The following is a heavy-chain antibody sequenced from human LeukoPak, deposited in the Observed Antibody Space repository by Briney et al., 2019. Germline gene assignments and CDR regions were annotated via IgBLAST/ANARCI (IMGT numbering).Heavy chain of an antibody. CDR1: SGSISYFY. CDR3: ATYTNRLHY. CDR2: IHYTGST. J-gene: IGHJ4*02. Sequence: SETLSLTCTVSSGSISYFYWNWIRQPPGKGLEWIGYIHYTGSTNYNPSFKSRVTISVDTSKNQFSLKLSSVTAADTAVYYCATYTNRLHYWGQGTLVTVSS. V-gene: IGHV4-59*01. D-gene: IGHD2-8*01.